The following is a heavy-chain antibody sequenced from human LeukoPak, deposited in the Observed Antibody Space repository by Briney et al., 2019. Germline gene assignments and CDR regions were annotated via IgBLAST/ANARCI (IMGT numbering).Heavy chain of an antibody. D-gene: IGHD2-15*01. CDR3: ARVSVVVVAANVGYYMDV. V-gene: IGHV4-34*01. CDR1: GGSFSGYY. Sequence: SETLSLTCAVYGGSFSGYYWSWIRQPPGKGLEWIGEINHSGSTNYNPSLKSRVTISVDTSKNQFSLKLSSVTAADTAVYYCARVSVVVVAANVGYYMDVWGKGTTVTVSS. CDR2: INHSGST. J-gene: IGHJ6*03.